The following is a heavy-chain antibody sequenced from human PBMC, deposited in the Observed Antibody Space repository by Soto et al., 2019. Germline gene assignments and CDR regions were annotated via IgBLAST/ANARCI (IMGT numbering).Heavy chain of an antibody. CDR2: ISFDGNSQ. V-gene: IGHV3-30-3*01. Sequence: PGGSLRLSCAASGFSLKNYAMYWVRQAPGKGLEWVAAISFDGNSQFYADSVEGRFTISRDNSKNTVYLQMKSLRGEDTAVYYCARDRNEAPYPDYWGQGTLVTVSS. CDR1: GFSLKNYA. D-gene: IGHD1-1*01. J-gene: IGHJ4*02. CDR3: ARDRNEAPYPDY.